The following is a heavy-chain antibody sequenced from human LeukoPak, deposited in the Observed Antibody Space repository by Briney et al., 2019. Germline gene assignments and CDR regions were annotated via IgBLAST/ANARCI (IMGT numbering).Heavy chain of an antibody. Sequence: GGSLRLSCAASGFTFSTYNMNWARQAPGKGLEWVSSITSGGGYTYYAGSVKGRFTTSRDNAKNPLSLRLDSLRAEDTAVYYCARGHYDVLTSSYKWTPDYWGQGTLVTVSS. V-gene: IGHV3-21*06. CDR3: ARGHYDVLTSSYKWTPDY. CDR1: GFTFSTYN. CDR2: ITSGGGYT. D-gene: IGHD3-9*01. J-gene: IGHJ4*02.